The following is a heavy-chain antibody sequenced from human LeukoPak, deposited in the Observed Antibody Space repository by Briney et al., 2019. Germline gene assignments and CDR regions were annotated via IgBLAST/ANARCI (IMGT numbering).Heavy chain of an antibody. CDR2: ISYDGSNK. Sequence: GGSLRLSCAASGFTFSSYGMHWVRQAPGKGLEWVAVISYDGSNKYYADSVKGRFTISRDNPKNTLYLQMNSLRAEDTAVYYCAKDGSGYGGFDIWRQGTRVTVSS. D-gene: IGHD3-10*01. CDR1: GFTFSSYG. CDR3: AKDGSGYGGFDI. J-gene: IGHJ3*02. V-gene: IGHV3-30*18.